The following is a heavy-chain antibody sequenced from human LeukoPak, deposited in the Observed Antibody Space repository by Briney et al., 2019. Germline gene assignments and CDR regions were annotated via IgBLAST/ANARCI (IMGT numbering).Heavy chain of an antibody. CDR1: GYTFTSYG. CDR2: IIPIFGTA. J-gene: IGHJ4*02. Sequence: SVKVSCKASGYTFTSYGISWVRQAPGQGLEWMGGIIPIFGTANYAQKFQGRVTITTDESTSTAYMELSSLRSEDTAVYYCARGLRAYCGGDCYSPVDYWGQGTLVTVSS. D-gene: IGHD2-21*02. CDR3: ARGLRAYCGGDCYSPVDY. V-gene: IGHV1-69*05.